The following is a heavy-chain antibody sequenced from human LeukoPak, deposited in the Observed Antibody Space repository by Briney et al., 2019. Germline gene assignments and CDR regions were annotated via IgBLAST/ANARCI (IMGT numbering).Heavy chain of an antibody. CDR3: ARVVGSRAFDY. CDR2: IYSGGST. J-gene: IGHJ4*02. Sequence: HPGGSLRLSCAASGFTVSSNYMSWVRQAPGKGLEWVSVIYSGGSTYYADSVKGRFTISRDNSKNTLYLQMNSLRAEDTAVYYCARVVGSRAFDYWGQGTLVTVSS. D-gene: IGHD5-24*01. V-gene: IGHV3-53*01. CDR1: GFTVSSNY.